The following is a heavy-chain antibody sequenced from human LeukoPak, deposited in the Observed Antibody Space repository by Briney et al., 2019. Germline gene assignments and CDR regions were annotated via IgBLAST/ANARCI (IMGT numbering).Heavy chain of an antibody. V-gene: IGHV3-7*01. CDR2: IKQDGSEK. CDR3: AIDASYYDYAWGSYSNYYYGMDV. Sequence: PGGSLRLSCAASGFTFSSYWMSWVRQAPGKGLEWVANIKQDGSEKYYVDSVKGRFTISRDNAKNSLYLQMNSLRAEDTAVYYCAIDASYYDYAWGSYSNYYYGMDVWGQGTTVTVSS. CDR1: GFTFSSYW. D-gene: IGHD3-16*01. J-gene: IGHJ6*02.